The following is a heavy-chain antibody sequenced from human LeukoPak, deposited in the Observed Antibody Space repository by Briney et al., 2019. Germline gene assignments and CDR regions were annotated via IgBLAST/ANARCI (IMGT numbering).Heavy chain of an antibody. CDR2: ISSSGSIT. J-gene: IGHJ4*02. D-gene: IGHD2/OR15-2a*01. CDR1: GFTFSDYY. Sequence: PGGSLRLSCAASGFTFSDYYMSWIRQAPGKGLEWVSYISSSGSITYYADSVKGRFTISRDNAKNSLYLQMNSLRAEDMAVYYCARAYCGRTTYTAYHFDDWGQGTLVTVSS. V-gene: IGHV3-11*01. CDR3: ARAYCGRTTYTAYHFDD.